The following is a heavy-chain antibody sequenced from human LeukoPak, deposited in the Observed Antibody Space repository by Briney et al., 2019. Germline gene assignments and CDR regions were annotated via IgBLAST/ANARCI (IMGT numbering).Heavy chain of an antibody. D-gene: IGHD6-13*01. J-gene: IGHJ2*01. CDR2: IKQDGSEK. V-gene: IGHV3-7*01. CDR3: ARDECPEQQLVKVWYFDL. CDR1: GFTISSYW. Sequence: GSLRLSCAASGFTISSYWMSWVRQAPGEGLEWVANIKQDGSEKYYVDSVKGRFTISRDNAKNSLYLQINSLRADDTAVYYCARDECPEQQLVKVWYFDLWGRGTLVTVSS.